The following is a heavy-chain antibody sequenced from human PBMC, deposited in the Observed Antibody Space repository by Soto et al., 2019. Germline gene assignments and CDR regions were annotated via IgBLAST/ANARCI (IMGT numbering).Heavy chain of an antibody. CDR1: GGFLSESY. CDR3: ARLRGTTGIDY. Sequence: SETLSLTCAVYGGFLSESYWTWIRQPPGKGLEWIGEINHVGGTNYNPSLKSRVTMSVDTSQNQFSLRLISVTAADTAVYYCARLRGTTGIDYWGQGTLVTVSS. D-gene: IGHD1-1*01. V-gene: IGHV4-34*01. J-gene: IGHJ4*02. CDR2: INHVGGT.